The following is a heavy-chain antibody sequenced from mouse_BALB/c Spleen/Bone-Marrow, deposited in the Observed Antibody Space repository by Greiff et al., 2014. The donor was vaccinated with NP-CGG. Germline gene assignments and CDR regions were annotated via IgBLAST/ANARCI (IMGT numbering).Heavy chain of an antibody. CDR3: ASGLEGFAY. D-gene: IGHD2-10*02. CDR1: GYTFTSYW. J-gene: IGHJ3*01. Sequence: QVQLQQSGAELAKPGASAKMSCKASGYTFTSYWMHWVKQRPGQGLEWIGYINPSTGYTEYNQKFKDKATLTADKSSSTAYMQLSSLTSEDSAVYYCASGLEGFAYWGQGTLVTVSA. CDR2: INPSTGYT. V-gene: IGHV1-7*01.